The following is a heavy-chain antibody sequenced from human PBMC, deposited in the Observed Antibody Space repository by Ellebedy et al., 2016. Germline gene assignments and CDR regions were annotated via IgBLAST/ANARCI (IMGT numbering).Heavy chain of an antibody. CDR1: GGTFSNYA. V-gene: IGHV1-69*13. D-gene: IGHD2-2*01. J-gene: IGHJ6*04. CDR3: ARDHCSNSTCYQDV. Sequence: SVKVSCXPSGGTFSNYAFTWVRQAPGQGLEWMGGIIPVFHAPNYAQRFQVRVTITADESTSTVYMELRRLRSDDTAVYYCARDHCSNSTCYQDVWGKGTTVTVSS. CDR2: IIPVFHAP.